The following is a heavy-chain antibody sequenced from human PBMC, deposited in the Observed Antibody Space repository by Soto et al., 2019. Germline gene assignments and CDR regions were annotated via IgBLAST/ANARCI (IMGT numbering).Heavy chain of an antibody. CDR2: ISAYNGNT. CDR3: ARVLGAAAGPDHYYHYGMAV. J-gene: IGHJ6*02. CDR1: GYTFTSYG. Sequence: ASVKVSCKASGYTFTSYGISWVRQAPGQGLEWMGWISAYNGNTNYAQKLQGRVTMTTDTSTSTAYMELRSLRSDDTAVYYCARVLGAAAGPDHYYHYGMAVWGQGTTVTVSS. V-gene: IGHV1-18*01. D-gene: IGHD6-13*01.